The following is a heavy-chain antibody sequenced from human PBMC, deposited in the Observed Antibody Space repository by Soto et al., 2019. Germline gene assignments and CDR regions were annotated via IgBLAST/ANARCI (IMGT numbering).Heavy chain of an antibody. CDR1: GFTFRNYA. J-gene: IGHJ4*02. V-gene: IGHV3-23*01. CDR3: AKDRSSTSCYAFDY. CDR2: ISGSGGTT. Sequence: EVQLLESGGGLVQPGGSLRLSCAASGFTFRNYAMSWALQAPGKGLERVSAISGSGGTTHYADSVKGRFTISRDNSKNTLYLQMNSMRVEDTAVYYCAKDRSSTSCYAFDYWGQGSLVTVSS. D-gene: IGHD2-2*01.